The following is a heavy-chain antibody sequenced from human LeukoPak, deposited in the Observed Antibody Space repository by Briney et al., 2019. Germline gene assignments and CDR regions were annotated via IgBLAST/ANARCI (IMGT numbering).Heavy chain of an antibody. V-gene: IGHV3-49*04. D-gene: IGHD2-2*01. J-gene: IGHJ4*02. CDR1: GFTFSDFA. CDR2: IRSTGSGGTT. Sequence: PGGSLRLSCTASGFTFSDFAMSWVRQAPGKGLEWVGFIRSTGSGGTTEYAASVKDRFTISRDDSKSIAYLQMNSLKTEDTAVYYCTRGRRIVVVPAASQGDYWGQGTLVTVSS. CDR3: TRGRRIVVVPAASQGDY.